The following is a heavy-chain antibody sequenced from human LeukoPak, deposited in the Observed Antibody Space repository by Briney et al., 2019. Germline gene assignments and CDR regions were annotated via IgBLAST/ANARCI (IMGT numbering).Heavy chain of an antibody. V-gene: IGHV4-4*07. CDR2: IYTSGST. D-gene: IGHD2-2*02. CDR3: ARGSTGYCSSTSCYMYYFDY. J-gene: IGHJ4*02. Sequence: SETLSLTCTVSGGSISSYYWSWIRQPAGKGLEWIGRIYTSGSTNYNPSLKSRVTMSVDTSKDQFSLKLSSVTAADTAVYYCARGSTGYCSSTSCYMYYFDYWGQGTLVTVSS. CDR1: GGSISSYY.